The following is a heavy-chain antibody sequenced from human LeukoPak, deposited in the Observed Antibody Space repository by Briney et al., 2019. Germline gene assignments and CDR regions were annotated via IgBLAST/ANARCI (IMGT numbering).Heavy chain of an antibody. V-gene: IGHV4-39*01. D-gene: IGHD3-9*01. CDR1: GGSISSGSYY. Sequence: SETLSLTCTVSGGSISSGSYYWSWIRQPAGKGLEWIGSIVYSGSTYYNPSLKSRVTISADTSENQFSLKLSSVTAADTAVYYCARHFFDWFRMKWFDPWGQGTLVTVSS. J-gene: IGHJ5*02. CDR2: IVYSGST. CDR3: ARHFFDWFRMKWFDP.